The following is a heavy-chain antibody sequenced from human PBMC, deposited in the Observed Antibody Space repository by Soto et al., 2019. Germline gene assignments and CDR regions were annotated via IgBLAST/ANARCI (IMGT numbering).Heavy chain of an antibody. CDR1: RGSFNRCA. CDR2: TIPIVGST. Sequence: QVQLVQSGAEVKNPGSSVKVSCESSRGSFNRCAVSWVRQCPGQGLDWMAGTIPIVGSTKYAQKFQGRVTITTDEPARTAYMVLRILGSDDTAVYYCARGPDSSGLYLFDFWCQGTLVTVSS. V-gene: IGHV1-69*01. J-gene: IGHJ4*02. CDR3: ARGPDSSGLYLFDF. D-gene: IGHD3-22*01.